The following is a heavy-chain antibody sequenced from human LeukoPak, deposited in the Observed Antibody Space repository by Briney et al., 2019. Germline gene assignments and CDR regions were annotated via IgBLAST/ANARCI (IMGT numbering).Heavy chain of an antibody. CDR2: IYRGGNT. CDR3: AGSSSWRLFDY. CDR1: GFSVSSNY. Sequence: GGSLRLSCEASGFSVSSNYMSWVRQAPGKGLEWVSVIYRGGNTYYADSVKGRFTISRDNSRDTLYLQMSSLRAEDTAVYYCAGSSSWRLFDYWGQGTVVTVSS. J-gene: IGHJ4*02. V-gene: IGHV3-66*01. D-gene: IGHD6-13*01.